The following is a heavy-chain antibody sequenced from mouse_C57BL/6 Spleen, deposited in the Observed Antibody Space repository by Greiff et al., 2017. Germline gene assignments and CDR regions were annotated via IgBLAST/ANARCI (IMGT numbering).Heavy chain of an antibody. CDR3: ARGDSSGYVSCAMDY. D-gene: IGHD3-2*02. CDR2: INPSSGYT. Sequence: VKLMESGAELARPGASVKMSCKASGYTFTSYTMHWVKQRPGQGLEWIGYINPSSGYTKYNQKFKDKATLTAAKSSSTAYMQLSSLTSEDSAVYYCARGDSSGYVSCAMDYWGQGTSVTVSS. J-gene: IGHJ4*01. CDR1: GYTFTSYT. V-gene: IGHV1-4*01.